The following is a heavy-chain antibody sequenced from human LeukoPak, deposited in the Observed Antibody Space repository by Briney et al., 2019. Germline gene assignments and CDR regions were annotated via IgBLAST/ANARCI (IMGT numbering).Heavy chain of an antibody. J-gene: IGHJ4*02. D-gene: IGHD3-22*01. V-gene: IGHV3-23*01. CDR1: GFTFSTYA. CDR3: ARDYYDSSGYYRGYFDY. CDR2: ISGSGANT. Sequence: GGSLRLSCAASGFTFSTYAMSWVRQAPGKGLEWVSTISGSGANTYYADSVRGRFTISRDNSKNTLYLQMNSLRAEDTAVYYCARDYYDSSGYYRGYFDYWGQGTLVTVSS.